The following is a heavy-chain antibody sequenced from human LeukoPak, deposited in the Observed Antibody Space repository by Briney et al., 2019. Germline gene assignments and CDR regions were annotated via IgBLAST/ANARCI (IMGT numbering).Heavy chain of an antibody. Sequence: ASVKVSCKASGYTFTSYYMHWVRQAPGQGLEWMGVINPSGGTTNYAQKFQGRVTMTRDTSTSTVYMELSSLRSEDTAVYYCAMWEIDYWGQGTLVTVSS. CDR3: AMWEIDY. CDR1: GYTFTSYY. V-gene: IGHV1-46*01. CDR2: INPSGGTT. D-gene: IGHD1-26*01. J-gene: IGHJ4*02.